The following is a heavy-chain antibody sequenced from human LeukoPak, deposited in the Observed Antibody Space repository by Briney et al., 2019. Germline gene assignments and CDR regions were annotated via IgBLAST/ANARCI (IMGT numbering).Heavy chain of an antibody. D-gene: IGHD2-21*01. CDR3: ARGEGGDQPIDY. CDR1: GGSFSDYY. Sequence: SETLSLTCAVYGGSFSDYYWRWIRQPPGKGLEWIGEINHGGSTNYNPSLKSRVTISVDTSKNQFSLKLTSVTAADTAVYYCARGEGGDQPIDYWGQGTLVTVSS. J-gene: IGHJ4*02. CDR2: INHGGST. V-gene: IGHV4-34*01.